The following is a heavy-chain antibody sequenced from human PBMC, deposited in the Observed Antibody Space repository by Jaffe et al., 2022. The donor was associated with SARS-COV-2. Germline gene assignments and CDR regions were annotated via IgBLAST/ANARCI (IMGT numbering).Heavy chain of an antibody. D-gene: IGHD3-10*01. CDR1: GFTFSSYW. V-gene: IGHV3-7*01. CDR3: ARSSVTYYYGSGSYD. J-gene: IGHJ4*02. CDR2: IKQDGSEK. Sequence: EVQLVESGGGLVQPGGSLRLSCAASGFTFSSYWMSWVRQAPGKGLEWVANIKQDGSEKYYVDSVKGRFTISRDNAKNSLYLQMNSLRAEDTAVYYCARSSVTYYYGSGSYDWGQGTLVTVSS.